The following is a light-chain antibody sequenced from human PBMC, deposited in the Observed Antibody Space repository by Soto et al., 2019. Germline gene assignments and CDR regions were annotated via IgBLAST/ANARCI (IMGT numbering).Light chain of an antibody. Sequence: CDLKRAASVNRFARQSLSISCNGTSSDVGGYNYVSWYQQHPGKAPKLMIYDVSNRPSGVSNRFSGSKSGNTASLTISGLQAEDEADYYCSSYTSSSTYVVGTGTRSPS. CDR3: SSYTSSSTYV. J-gene: IGLJ1*01. CDR1: SSDVGGYNY. V-gene: IGLV2-14*01. CDR2: DVS.